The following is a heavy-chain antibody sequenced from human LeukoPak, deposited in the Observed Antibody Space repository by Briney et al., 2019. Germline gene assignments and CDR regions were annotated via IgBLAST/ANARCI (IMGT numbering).Heavy chain of an antibody. CDR1: GGSISSYY. D-gene: IGHD2-2*01. CDR2: IYYSGST. CDR3: ARAGPRYCSSTSCWNFDY. J-gene: IGHJ4*02. V-gene: IGHV4-59*08. Sequence: SETLSLTRTVSGGSISSYYWSWIRQPPGKGLEWIGYIYYSGSTNYNPSLKSRVTISVDTSKNQFSLKLSSVTAADTAVYYCARAGPRYCSSTSCWNFDYWGQGTLVTVSS.